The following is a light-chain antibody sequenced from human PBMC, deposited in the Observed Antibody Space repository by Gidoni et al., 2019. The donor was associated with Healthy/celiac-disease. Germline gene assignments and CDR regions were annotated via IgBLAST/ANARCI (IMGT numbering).Light chain of an antibody. CDR2: AAS. V-gene: IGKV1-39*01. CDR3: QQSYSTPA. Sequence: DIQMTQSPSSLSASVGDRVTITCRASKSISSYLNWYQQKPGNAPKLLIYAASILQSGVPSRFSGSGSGTDFTLTISSLQPEDFATYYCQQSYSTPAFGQGTKVEIK. CDR1: KSISSY. J-gene: IGKJ1*01.